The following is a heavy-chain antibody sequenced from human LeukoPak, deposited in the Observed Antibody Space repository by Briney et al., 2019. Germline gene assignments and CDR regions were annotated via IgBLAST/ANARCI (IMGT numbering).Heavy chain of an antibody. V-gene: IGHV3-21*01. CDR2: ISSSSSYI. J-gene: IGHJ4*02. D-gene: IGHD2-15*01. CDR1: GFTFSSYS. CDR3: ARDEGGIFDY. Sequence: GGSLRLSCAASGFTFSSYSVNWVRQAPGKGLEWVSSISSSSSYIYYADSVKGRFTISRDNAKNSLYLQMNSLRAEDTAVYYCARDEGGIFDYWGQGTLVTVSS.